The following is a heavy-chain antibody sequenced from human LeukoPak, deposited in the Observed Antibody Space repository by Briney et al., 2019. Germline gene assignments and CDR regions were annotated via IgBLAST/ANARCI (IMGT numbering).Heavy chain of an antibody. V-gene: IGHV3-30*02. D-gene: IGHD3-16*01. CDR1: GFNFSSYG. CDR3: AKDMITFGGVDFGC. Sequence: EGSLRLSCIASGFNFSSYGMHWVRQTPGKGLNWVAFIRYDGNKNYYEDSVKGRFTISRDNSKNTVYLQMESLSDEDTAVYYCAKDMITFGGVDFGCWGQGTLVTVSS. CDR2: IRYDGNKN. J-gene: IGHJ1*01.